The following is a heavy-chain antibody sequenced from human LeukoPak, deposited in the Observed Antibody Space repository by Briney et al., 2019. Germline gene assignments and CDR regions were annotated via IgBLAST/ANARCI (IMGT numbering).Heavy chain of an antibody. CDR1: EFSVGSNY. Sequence: GGSLRLSCAASEFSVGSNYMTWVRQAPGKGLEWVSAISGSGGSTYYADSVKGRFTISRDNSKNTLFLQINSLRAEDTAVYYCAKNGDRGAFCSGGTCYPYYYYYMDVWGKGTTVTISS. CDR3: AKNGDRGAFCSGGTCYPYYYYYMDV. V-gene: IGHV3-23*01. J-gene: IGHJ6*03. D-gene: IGHD2-15*01. CDR2: ISGSGGST.